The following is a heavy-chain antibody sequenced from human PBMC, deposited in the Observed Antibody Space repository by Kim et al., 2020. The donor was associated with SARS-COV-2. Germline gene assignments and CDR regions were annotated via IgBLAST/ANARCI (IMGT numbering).Heavy chain of an antibody. D-gene: IGHD6-13*01. V-gene: IGHV3-33*01. CDR1: GFTFSSYG. Sequence: GGSLRLSCAASGFTFSSYGMHWVRQAPGKGLEWVAIIWYDGSNKYYADSVKGRFTISRDNSKNTLYLQMNSLRAEDTAVYYCARESSSWYGFYYYYMDGWGKGPRVTVSS. CDR2: IWYDGSNK. J-gene: IGHJ6*03. CDR3: ARESSSWYGFYYYYMDG.